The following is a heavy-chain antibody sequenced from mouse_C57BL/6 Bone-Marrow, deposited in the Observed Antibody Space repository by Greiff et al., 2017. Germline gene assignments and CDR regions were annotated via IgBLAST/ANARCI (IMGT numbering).Heavy chain of an antibody. D-gene: IGHD2-2*01. V-gene: IGHV5-9-1*02. CDR3: TREYGYEYYFDY. CDR2: ISSGGDYH. Sequence: EVKLVESGEGLVKPGGSLKLSCAASGFTFSSYAMSWVRQTPEKRLEWVAYISSGGDYHYYADTVKGRCTISRDNARNTLYLQMSSLKSEDTAMYYSTREYGYEYYFDYGGQGTTLTVSS. CDR1: GFTFSSYA. J-gene: IGHJ2*01.